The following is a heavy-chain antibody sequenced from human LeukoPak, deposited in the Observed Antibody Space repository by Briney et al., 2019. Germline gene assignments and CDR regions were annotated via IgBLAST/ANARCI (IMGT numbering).Heavy chain of an antibody. Sequence: GGSLRLSSAAAGSTVNHYNRNCVRQAPGKGLEWVAFITDSGSTIYYADSVKGRFTISRDNAKNSLYLQMNSLRAEDTAVYYCVRETMPSGRYGELHVWGQGTTVTVSS. V-gene: IGHV3-21*01. J-gene: IGHJ6*02. D-gene: IGHD4-17*01. CDR1: GSTVNHYN. CDR2: ITDSGSTI. CDR3: VRETMPSGRYGELHV.